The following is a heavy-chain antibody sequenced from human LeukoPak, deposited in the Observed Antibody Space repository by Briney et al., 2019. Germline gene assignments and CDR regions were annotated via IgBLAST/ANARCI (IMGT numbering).Heavy chain of an antibody. V-gene: IGHV1-2*02. Sequence: ASVKVSCKASGYTFTGYYMHWVRQAPGQGLEWMGWINPNSGGTNYAQKFQGRVTMTRDTSISTAYMELSRLRSDDTAVYFCARSPRPQYCSSTSCYGAWFDYWGQGTLVTVSS. D-gene: IGHD2-2*01. CDR3: ARSPRPQYCSSTSCYGAWFDY. CDR1: GYTFTGYY. CDR2: INPNSGGT. J-gene: IGHJ4*02.